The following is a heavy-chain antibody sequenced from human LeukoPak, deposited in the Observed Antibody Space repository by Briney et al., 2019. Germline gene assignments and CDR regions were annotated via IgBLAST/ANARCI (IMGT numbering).Heavy chain of an antibody. V-gene: IGHV4-38-2*02. J-gene: IGHJ4*02. Sequence: SSETLSLTCTVSGYSISSGYYWGWIRQPPGKGLEWIGSIYHSGIAYYNPSLKSRVTIPVDTSKNQFSLKLSSVTAADTAVYYCARDRGFWSGYSNDYWGQGTLVTVSS. D-gene: IGHD3-3*01. CDR2: IYHSGIA. CDR1: GYSISSGYY. CDR3: ARDRGFWSGYSNDY.